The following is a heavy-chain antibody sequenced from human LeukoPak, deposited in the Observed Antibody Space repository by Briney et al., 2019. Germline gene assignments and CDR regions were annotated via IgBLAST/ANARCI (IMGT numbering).Heavy chain of an antibody. D-gene: IGHD3-3*01. J-gene: IGHJ4*02. CDR2: NYYSGST. CDR1: GGSISSSSHY. Sequence: SETLSLTCTVSGGSISSSSHYWAWIRQSPGTGLEWLGSNYYSGSTYYNPSLKSRATISVDTSKNQISLKVSSVTAADSALYFCARQRTSGSASNLRVAQIDSWGQGTLVTVSS. CDR3: ARQRTSGSASNLRVAQIDS. V-gene: IGHV4-39*01.